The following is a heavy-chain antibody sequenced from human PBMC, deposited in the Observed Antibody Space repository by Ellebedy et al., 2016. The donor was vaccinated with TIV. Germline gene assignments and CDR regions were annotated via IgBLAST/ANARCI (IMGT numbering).Heavy chain of an antibody. CDR2: INPNSGGT. Sequence: ASVKVSCKASGYTFTGYYMHWVRQAPGQGLEWMGWINPNSGGTNYAQKVQGRVTMTTDTSTSTAYMELRSLRSDDTAVYYCARDPPTRVIVPGGEFDYWGQGTLVTVSS. CDR1: GYTFTGYY. V-gene: IGHV1-2*02. CDR3: ARDPPTRVIVPGGEFDY. J-gene: IGHJ4*02. D-gene: IGHD2-21*01.